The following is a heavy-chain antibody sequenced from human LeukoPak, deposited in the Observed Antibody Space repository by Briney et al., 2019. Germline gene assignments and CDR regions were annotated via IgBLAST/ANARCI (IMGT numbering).Heavy chain of an antibody. V-gene: IGHV3-15*07. Sequence: GGSLRLSCAASGFIFSNVWMNWVRQTPGKGLEWVGRIISKTDGGTIDYAAPVKGRFTISRDDSKNTLYLQMNSLKTEDTAVYYCAKEYSVRNQFDYWGQGTLVAVSS. CDR1: GFIFSNVW. J-gene: IGHJ4*02. CDR2: IISKTDGGTI. D-gene: IGHD1-14*01. CDR3: AKEYSVRNQFDY.